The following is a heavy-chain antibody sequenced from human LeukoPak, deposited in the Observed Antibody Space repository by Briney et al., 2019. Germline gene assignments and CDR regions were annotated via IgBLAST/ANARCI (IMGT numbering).Heavy chain of an antibody. V-gene: IGHV1-18*01. Sequence: ASVKVSCTASGFTFTSYGFSWVRQAPGQGLEWMGWISALNGNTNYAQKVQGRVTMTTDTSTSAAYMELRSLRSDDTAVYYCAREAAGQANRDFFDYWGQGTLVTVSS. J-gene: IGHJ4*02. CDR1: GFTFTSYG. CDR3: AREAAGQANRDFFDY. D-gene: IGHD1-14*01. CDR2: ISALNGNT.